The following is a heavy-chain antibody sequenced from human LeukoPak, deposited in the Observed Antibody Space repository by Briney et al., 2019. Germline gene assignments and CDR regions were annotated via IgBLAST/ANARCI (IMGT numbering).Heavy chain of an antibody. Sequence: GGSLRLSCAGSGFTLSGYWMTWVRRAPGKGLEWVANIKYDRSEKQYVDSVKGRFTISRDNAKNSLYLQMNSLRVEDMAVYYCARGLGWLDPWGQGTLVTVSS. V-gene: IGHV3-7*01. J-gene: IGHJ5*02. CDR3: ARGLGWLDP. CDR1: GFTLSGYW. CDR2: IKYDRSEK.